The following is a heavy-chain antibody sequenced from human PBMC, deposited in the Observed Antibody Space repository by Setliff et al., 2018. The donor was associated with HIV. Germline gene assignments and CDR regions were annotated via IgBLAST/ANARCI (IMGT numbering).Heavy chain of an antibody. V-gene: IGHV4-39*02. D-gene: IGHD3-3*01. J-gene: IGHJ5*02. Sequence: PSETLSLTCTVSGGSISSSNYYWGWIRQPPGKGLEWIGSIYYSGSAYYNPSLQSRVAISMDTSRNQFSLTLYSVTAADTAVYFCAREDMSHWSGFLYESSWFDTWGRGILVTVSS. CDR3: AREDMSHWSGFLYESSWFDT. CDR2: IYYSGSA. CDR1: GGSISSSNYY.